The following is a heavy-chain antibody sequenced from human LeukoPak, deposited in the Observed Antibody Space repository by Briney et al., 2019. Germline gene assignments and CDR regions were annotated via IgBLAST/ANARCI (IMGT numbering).Heavy chain of an antibody. CDR2: INHSGST. D-gene: IGHD6-13*01. CDR3: ARLYQWGSSTWYVSWFDP. J-gene: IGHJ5*02. CDR1: GGSFSGYY. V-gene: IGHV4-34*01. Sequence: PSETLSLTCAVYGGSFSGYYWSWIRQPPGEGLEWIGEINHSGSTNYNPSLKSRVTISVDTSKNQFSLRLSPVTAADTAVYYCARLYQWGSSTWYVSWFDPWGQGTLVTVSS.